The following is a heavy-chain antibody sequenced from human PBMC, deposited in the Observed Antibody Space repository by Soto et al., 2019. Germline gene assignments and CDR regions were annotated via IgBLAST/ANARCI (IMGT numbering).Heavy chain of an antibody. D-gene: IGHD6-13*01. J-gene: IGHJ6*02. CDR2: ISYDGSNK. CDR1: GFTFSSYG. Sequence: GGSLRLSCAASGFTFSSYGMHWVRQAPGKGLEWVAVISYDGSNKYYADSVKGRFTISRDNSKNTLYLQMNSLRAEDTAVYYCAKDPIAAAYYYYYGMDVWGQGTTVTVSS. V-gene: IGHV3-30*18. CDR3: AKDPIAAAYYYYYGMDV.